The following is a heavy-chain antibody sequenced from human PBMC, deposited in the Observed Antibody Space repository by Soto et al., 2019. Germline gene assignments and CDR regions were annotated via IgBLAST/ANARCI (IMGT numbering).Heavy chain of an antibody. V-gene: IGHV2-5*02. J-gene: IGHJ4*03. Sequence: QITLNESGPTMMKPTTTLTLTCTFSGFSFNTDQVGVCWIRQSQGKAQAWLALIYWDDDKRYNPSLRSRLSLATDTSRNQVVLTMTNMDPVDSGTYYCVHSPGGSMSGWDNGYFYFCGQGALVIVS. D-gene: IGHD6-19*01. CDR2: IYWDDDK. CDR1: GFSFNTDQVG. CDR3: VHSPGGSMSGWDNGYFYF.